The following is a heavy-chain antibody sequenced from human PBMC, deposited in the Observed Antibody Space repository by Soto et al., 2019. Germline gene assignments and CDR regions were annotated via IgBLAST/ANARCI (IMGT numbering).Heavy chain of an antibody. V-gene: IGHV3-48*03. Sequence: GGSLRLSCAASGFTFSSYEMNWVRQAPGKGLEWVSYISSSGSTIYYADSVKGRFTISRDNAKNSLYLQMNSLRAEDTAVYYCARDSNYDFWSGTHYGMDVWGQGTTVTVSS. CDR2: ISSSGSTI. D-gene: IGHD3-3*01. J-gene: IGHJ6*02. CDR3: ARDSNYDFWSGTHYGMDV. CDR1: GFTFSSYE.